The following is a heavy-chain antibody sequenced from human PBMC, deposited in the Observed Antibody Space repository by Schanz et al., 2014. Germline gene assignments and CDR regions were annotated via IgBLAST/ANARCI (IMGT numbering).Heavy chain of an antibody. Sequence: EVHLLESGGGLVRPGGSLRLSCAASEFTFSTDAMSWVRQAPGKGLEWVSSFNDGGVNKYYADSVKGRFTISRDNSKNTLYLQMNSLRAEDTAVYYCAKGRFGELSAFDIWGQGTMVTVSS. D-gene: IGHD3-10*01. J-gene: IGHJ3*02. CDR3: AKGRFGELSAFDI. CDR2: FNDGGVNK. CDR1: EFTFSTDA. V-gene: IGHV3-23*01.